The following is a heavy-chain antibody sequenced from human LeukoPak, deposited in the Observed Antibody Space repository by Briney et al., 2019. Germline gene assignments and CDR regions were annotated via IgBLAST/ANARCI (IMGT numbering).Heavy chain of an antibody. Sequence: SETLSLTCAVSGYSISSGYYWGWIRQPPGKGLEWIGSIYHSGSTYYNPSLKSRVTISADTSKNQFSLKLSSVTAADTAVYHCARGGVARAPGDAFDIWGQGTMVTVFS. CDR1: GYSISSGYY. V-gene: IGHV4-38-2*01. CDR3: ARGGVARAPGDAFDI. CDR2: IYHSGST. D-gene: IGHD2-21*01. J-gene: IGHJ3*02.